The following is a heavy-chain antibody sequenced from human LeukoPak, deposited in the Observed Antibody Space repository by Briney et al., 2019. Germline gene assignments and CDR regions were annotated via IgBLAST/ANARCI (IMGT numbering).Heavy chain of an antibody. V-gene: IGHV4-34*01. CDR3: ARGLQFEAFDI. D-gene: IGHD5-24*01. Sequence: SETLSLTCAVYGGSFSGYYWSWIRQPPGKGLEWIGEINHSGSTNYNPSLKSRVTISVDTSKNQFSLKLSSVTAADTAVYYCARGLQFEAFDIWGQGTMVTVSS. CDR2: INHSGST. CDR1: GGSFSGYY. J-gene: IGHJ3*02.